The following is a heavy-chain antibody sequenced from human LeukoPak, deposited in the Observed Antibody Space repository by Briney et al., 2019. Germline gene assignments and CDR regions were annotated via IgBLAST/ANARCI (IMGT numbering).Heavy chain of an antibody. CDR2: IYHSGSA. D-gene: IGHD3-22*01. Sequence: SETLSLTCAVSGGSISSSNWWSWVRQPPGKGLAWIGEIYHSGSANYNPSLKSRVTISVDKSKNQFSLRLSSVTAADTAVYYCASAGHDGIGYKVCWGQGTLVTVSS. CDR3: ASAGHDGIGYKVC. J-gene: IGHJ4*02. CDR1: GGSISSSNW. V-gene: IGHV4-4*02.